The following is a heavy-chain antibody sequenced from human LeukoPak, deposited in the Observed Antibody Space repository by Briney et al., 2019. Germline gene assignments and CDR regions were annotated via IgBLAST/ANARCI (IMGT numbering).Heavy chain of an antibody. V-gene: IGHV3-21*01. CDR2: ISSSSSYI. Sequence: GGSLRLSCAASGFTFGSYSMNWVRQAPGKGLEWVSSISSSSSYIYYADSVKGRFTISRDNAKNSLYLQMNSLRAEDTAVYYCARKYSSGRSHFDYWGQGTLVTVSS. CDR3: ARKYSSGRSHFDY. CDR1: GFTFGSYS. D-gene: IGHD6-19*01. J-gene: IGHJ4*02.